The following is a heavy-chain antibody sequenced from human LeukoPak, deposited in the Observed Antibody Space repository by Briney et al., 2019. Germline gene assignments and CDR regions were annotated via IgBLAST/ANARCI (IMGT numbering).Heavy chain of an antibody. V-gene: IGHV1-8*01. D-gene: IGHD3-3*01. CDR1: GYTFTSYD. CDR2: MNPNSGNT. CDR3: ARVNYDFWSGYFLVDP. Sequence: ASVKVSCKASGYTFTSYDINWVRQATGQGLEWMGWMNPNSGNTGYAQKFQGRVTMTRNTSISTAYMELSSLRSEDTAVYYCARVNYDFWSGYFLVDPWGQGTLVTVSS. J-gene: IGHJ5*02.